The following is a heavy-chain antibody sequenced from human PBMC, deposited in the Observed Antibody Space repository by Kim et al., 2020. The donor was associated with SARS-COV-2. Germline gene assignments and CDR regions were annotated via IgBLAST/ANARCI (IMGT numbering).Heavy chain of an antibody. D-gene: IGHD1-26*01. V-gene: IGHV3-66*03. CDR1: GFTVNTNY. Sequence: GGSLRLSCTASGFTVNTNYMNWVRQAPGKGLDWVSAIYTCGSTHYADSVKGRFSISRDNSKNAVYLQMNSLRDEDTAVYYCARDPPYSGTFKGAFDIWGQGTMVTVSS. CDR2: IYTCGST. J-gene: IGHJ3*02. CDR3: ARDPPYSGTFKGAFDI.